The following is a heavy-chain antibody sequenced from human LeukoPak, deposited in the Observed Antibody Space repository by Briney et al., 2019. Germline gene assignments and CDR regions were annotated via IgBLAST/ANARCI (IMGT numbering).Heavy chain of an antibody. D-gene: IGHD6-19*01. CDR2: IYYSGST. Sequence: PSETLSLTCTVSGGSISSYYWSWIRQPPGKGLEWIGYIYYSGSTNYNPSLKSRVTISVDTSKNQFSLKLSSVTAADTAVYYCARVEQWHSLDYWGQGTLVTVSS. J-gene: IGHJ4*02. CDR3: ARVEQWHSLDY. CDR1: GGSISSYY. V-gene: IGHV4-59*01.